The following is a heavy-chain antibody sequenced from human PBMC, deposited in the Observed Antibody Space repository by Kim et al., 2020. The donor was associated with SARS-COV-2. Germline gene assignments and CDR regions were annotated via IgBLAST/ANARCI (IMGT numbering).Heavy chain of an antibody. CDR2: IHSSAGKT. CDR3: ARESYYYDSSGYFRLLAFDI. Sequence: ASVKVSCKASGFAFTSNSMHWVRQAPGQGLEWMGIIHSSAGKTSYAQNFQGRLTMTRDTSTSTVYMELSSLRSEDTAVYYCARESYYYDSSGYFRLLAFDIWGQGTMVTVSS. CDR1: GFAFTSNS. V-gene: IGHV1-46*01. D-gene: IGHD3-22*01. J-gene: IGHJ3*02.